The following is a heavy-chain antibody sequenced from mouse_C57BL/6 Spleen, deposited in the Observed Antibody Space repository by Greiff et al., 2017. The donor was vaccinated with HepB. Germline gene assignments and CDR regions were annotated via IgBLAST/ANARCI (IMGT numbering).Heavy chain of an antibody. D-gene: IGHD2-4*01. CDR2: ISSGSSTI. CDR1: GFTFSDYG. J-gene: IGHJ3*01. CDR3: ASDDYDGGFAY. Sequence: VQLKESGGGLVKPGGSLKLSCAASGFTFSDYGMHWVRQAPEKGLEWVAYISSGSSTIYYADTVKGRFTISRDNAKNTLFLQMTSLRSEDTAMYYGASDDYDGGFAYWGQGTLVTVSA. V-gene: IGHV5-17*01.